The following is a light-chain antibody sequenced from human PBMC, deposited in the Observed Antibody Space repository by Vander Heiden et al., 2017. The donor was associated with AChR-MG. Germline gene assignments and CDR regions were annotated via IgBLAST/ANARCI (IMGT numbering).Light chain of an antibody. J-gene: IGLJ2*01. CDR1: SSDVGSYTL. V-gene: IGLV2-23*01. CDR2: EGS. Sequence: SALTQPASVSGSPGQSITISCTGTSSDVGSYTLVSWYQQHPGKAPKLMIYEGSKRPSGVSNRFSGSKSGNTASLTISGLQAEDEADYYCCSYAGSVVFGGGTKLTVL. CDR3: CSYAGSVV.